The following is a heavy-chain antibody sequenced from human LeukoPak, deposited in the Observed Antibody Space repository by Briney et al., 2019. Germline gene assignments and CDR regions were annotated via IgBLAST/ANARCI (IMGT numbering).Heavy chain of an antibody. J-gene: IGHJ4*01. Sequence: ASVKVSCKASGYTFTSYGISWVRQAPGQGLEWMGWISAYNGNTNYAQKLQGRVTMTTDTSTSTAYMELRSLRSDDTAVYYCARQPLHYYDSSGYYSHFDYWGHGTLVTVSS. CDR3: ARQPLHYYDSSGYYSHFDY. V-gene: IGHV1-18*01. CDR2: ISAYNGNT. CDR1: GYTFTSYG. D-gene: IGHD3-22*01.